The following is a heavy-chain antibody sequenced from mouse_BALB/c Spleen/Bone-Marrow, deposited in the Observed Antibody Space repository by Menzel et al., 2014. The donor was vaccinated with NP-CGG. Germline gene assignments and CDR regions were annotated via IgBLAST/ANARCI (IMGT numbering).Heavy chain of an antibody. V-gene: IGHV5-9-2*01. D-gene: IGHD2-4*01. CDR2: ISGDGRYT. J-gene: IGHJ3*01. Sequence: EVKLEESGGGLVKSGGSLKLSCAASEFSFSNYGMSWVRQTPEKRLEWVATISGDGRYTFYSDSVKGRFTISRDNAKNNLYLQLSSLRSEDTALYYCARHAYYDQTEVSFVYWGQGTLVTVSA. CDR3: ARHAYYDQTEVSFVY. CDR1: EFSFSNYG.